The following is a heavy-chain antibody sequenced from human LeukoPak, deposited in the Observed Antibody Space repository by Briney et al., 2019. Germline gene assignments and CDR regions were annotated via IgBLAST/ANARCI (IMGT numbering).Heavy chain of an antibody. V-gene: IGHV3-66*01. J-gene: IGHJ5*02. CDR3: LTGYNHAVDWFDP. Sequence: GGSLRLSCAASGFTVSSNYMSWVRQAPGKGLEWVSVIYSVGSTYYADSVKGRFTISRDNSKNTLYLQMNSLRAEDTAVYYCLTGYNHAVDWFDPWGQGTLVTVSS. CDR1: GFTVSSNY. CDR2: IYSVGST. D-gene: IGHD3-9*01.